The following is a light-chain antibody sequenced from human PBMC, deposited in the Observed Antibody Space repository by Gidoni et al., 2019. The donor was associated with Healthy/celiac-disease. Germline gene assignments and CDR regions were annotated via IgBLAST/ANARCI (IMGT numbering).Light chain of an antibody. V-gene: IGKV1-5*03. CDR1: QSISSW. CDR3: QKYNSYTWT. CDR2: KAS. Sequence: DIHMTQSPSTLSASVGDRVTITCRASQSISSWLAWYQQKPGKAPKLLIYKASSLESGVPSRFSGSGSGTEFTLTISSLQPDDFATYYCQKYNSYTWTFGQGTKVEIK. J-gene: IGKJ1*01.